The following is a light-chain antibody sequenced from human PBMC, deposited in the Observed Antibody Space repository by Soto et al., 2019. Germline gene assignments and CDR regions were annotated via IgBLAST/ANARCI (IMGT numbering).Light chain of an antibody. CDR1: QSISTY. V-gene: IGKV1-39*01. Sequence: DIQMTQSPSSLSASVGNRDTITCRASQSISTYLNWYQKKPGKAPNLLIYDASRLQSGVPSRFSGSGGGTDFTLSISSVQPEDFATYFCQQSYMDPITFGQGTRLEIK. CDR2: DAS. CDR3: QQSYMDPIT. J-gene: IGKJ5*01.